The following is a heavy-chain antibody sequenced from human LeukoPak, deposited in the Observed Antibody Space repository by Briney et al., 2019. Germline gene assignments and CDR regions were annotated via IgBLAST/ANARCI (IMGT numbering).Heavy chain of an antibody. Sequence: PGRSLTLSCTASGFTFGDYAMSWVRQAPGKGLEWVGFIRSRRYGGATEYAASVKGRFTISRDDSKSVAYLHMNSLKTEDTAVYYCTRDILSGWYYFDLWGQGTLSPSPQ. CDR1: GFTFGDYA. V-gene: IGHV3-49*04. J-gene: IGHJ4*02. D-gene: IGHD6-19*01. CDR2: IRSRRYGGAT. CDR3: TRDILSGWYYFDL.